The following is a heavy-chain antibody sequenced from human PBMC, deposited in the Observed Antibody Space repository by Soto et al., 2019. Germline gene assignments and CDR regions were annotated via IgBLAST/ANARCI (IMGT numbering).Heavy chain of an antibody. CDR1: GGSVSSGGYY. V-gene: IGHV4-39*01. Sequence: QVQLRESGPRLVKPSETLSLTCSVSGGSVSSGGYYWGWIRQTPGKGLERIASMFHSGTKSYNPSIKRRVTISVATPRNELRLKLSSSTAADTAVYYCARRGERAAATGWFDPWGQGILVIVSS. J-gene: IGHJ5*02. D-gene: IGHD6-13*01. CDR2: MFHSGTK. CDR3: ARRGERAAATGWFDP.